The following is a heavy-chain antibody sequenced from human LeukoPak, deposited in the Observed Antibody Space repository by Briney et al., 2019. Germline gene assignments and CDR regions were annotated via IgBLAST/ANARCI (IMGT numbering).Heavy chain of an antibody. J-gene: IGHJ3*02. Sequence: SETLSLTRTVSGRSISSYYWSWIRQPAGKGLEWIGRIYTSGSTNYNPSLKSRVTMSVDTSKNQFSLKLSSVTAADTAVYYCARDRPGSYLDAFDIWGQGTMVTVSS. CDR2: IYTSGST. D-gene: IGHD3-10*01. CDR3: ARDRPGSYLDAFDI. CDR1: GRSISSYY. V-gene: IGHV4-4*07.